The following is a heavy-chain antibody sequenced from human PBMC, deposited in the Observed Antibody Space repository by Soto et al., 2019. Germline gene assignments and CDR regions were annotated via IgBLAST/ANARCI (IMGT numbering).Heavy chain of an antibody. CDR2: ISAAGDP. Sequence: EVQLVESVGGLVQPGGSLRLYCEASGVTFRHDDLHWVRQVTGKGLEWVSGISAAGDPDDADSVEGRFTITRENAQNSFFLHMNSLRVGDTAVYYCARTDRDFYGLDVWGQGTTVIVSS. CDR1: GVTFRHDD. V-gene: IGHV3-13*05. J-gene: IGHJ6*02. CDR3: ARTDRDFYGLDV.